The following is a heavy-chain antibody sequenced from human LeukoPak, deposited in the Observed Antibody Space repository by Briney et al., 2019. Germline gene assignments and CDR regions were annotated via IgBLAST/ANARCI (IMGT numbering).Heavy chain of an antibody. CDR2: INPNSGGT. Sequence: ASVKVSRKASGYTFTGYYMHWVRQAPGQGLEWMGWINPNSGGTNYAQKFQGRVTMTRETSISTAYMELSRLRSDDTAVYYCARGGGIAMVTFDYWGQGTLVTVSS. J-gene: IGHJ4*02. CDR1: GYTFTGYY. CDR3: ARGGGIAMVTFDY. D-gene: IGHD5-18*01. V-gene: IGHV1-2*02.